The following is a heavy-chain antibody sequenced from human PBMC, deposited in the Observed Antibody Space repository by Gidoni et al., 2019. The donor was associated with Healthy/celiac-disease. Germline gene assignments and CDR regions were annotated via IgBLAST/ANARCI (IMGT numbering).Heavy chain of an antibody. CDR2: IDPSDSYT. V-gene: IGHV5-10-1*03. D-gene: IGHD2-21*02. CDR3: ARHEVRARHIVVVTADYFDY. CDR1: GYSFTSYW. J-gene: IGHJ4*02. Sequence: EVQLVQSGAEVKKPGESLRISCKGSGYSFTSYWISWVRQMPGKGLEWMGRIDPSDSYTNYSPSFQGHVTISADKSISTAYLQWSSLKASDTAMYYCARHEVRARHIVVVTADYFDYWGQGTLVTVSS.